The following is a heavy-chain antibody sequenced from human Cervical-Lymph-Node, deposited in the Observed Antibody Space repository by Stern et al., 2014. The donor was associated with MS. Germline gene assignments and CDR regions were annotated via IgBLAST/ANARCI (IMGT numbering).Heavy chain of an antibody. CDR3: ARQLGHSNFLHY. V-gene: IGHV5-51*01. Sequence: QLVQSGAGVKRPGKSLKISCRAYGYSFTNYWVAWVRQKPGKGLEWMEIIHPGDSEVRYGPSSQGRVTMSVDRSINTAYLQWSSLQPSDTAMYYCARQLGHSNFLHYWGQGVLVTVSS. J-gene: IGHJ4*02. CDR2: IHPGDSEV. CDR1: GYSFTNYW. D-gene: IGHD4-11*01.